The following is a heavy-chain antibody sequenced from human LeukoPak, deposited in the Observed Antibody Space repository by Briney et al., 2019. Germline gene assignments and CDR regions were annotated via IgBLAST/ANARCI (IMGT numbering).Heavy chain of an antibody. J-gene: IGHJ4*02. V-gene: IGHV3-23*01. CDR3: VKDWRDGSNCAADCLQS. D-gene: IGHD2-21*02. Sequence: GGSLRLSCVASGFTFSAYAMTWVRQAPGKGLEWVSSISVSGGGTYYADSVRGRFTISRDNSKNTLFLHMNSLRAEDTAVYYRVKDWRDGSNCAADCLQSWGQGTLVTVSS. CDR1: GFTFSAYA. CDR2: ISVSGGGT.